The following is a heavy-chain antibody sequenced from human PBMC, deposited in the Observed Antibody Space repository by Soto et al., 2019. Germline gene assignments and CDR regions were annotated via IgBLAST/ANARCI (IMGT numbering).Heavy chain of an antibody. CDR1: GYTFTGYY. CDR2: INPNSGGT. V-gene: IGHV1-2*04. CDR3: ARDLVVAATGDYYYYYGMDV. Sequence: ASVKVSCKASGYTFTGYYMHWVRQAPGQGLEWMGWINPNSGGTNYAQKFQGWVTMTRDTSISTAYMELSRLRSDDTAVYYCARDLVVAATGDYYYYYGMDVWGQGTTVTVSS. J-gene: IGHJ6*02. D-gene: IGHD2-15*01.